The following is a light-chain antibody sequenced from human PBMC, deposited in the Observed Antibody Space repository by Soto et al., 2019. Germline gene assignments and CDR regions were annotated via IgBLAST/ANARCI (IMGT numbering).Light chain of an antibody. Sequence: EIVITQSPGTLSVSPGERATLSCRASQSVSSNVAWYQQKCGQAPRLLIYGASTRATGIPARFSGSGSGTEFTLTISSLQSEDSAVYYCQQYNNWPRTFGQGTKVEIK. CDR2: GAS. CDR3: QQYNNWPRT. V-gene: IGKV3-15*01. J-gene: IGKJ1*01. CDR1: QSVSSN.